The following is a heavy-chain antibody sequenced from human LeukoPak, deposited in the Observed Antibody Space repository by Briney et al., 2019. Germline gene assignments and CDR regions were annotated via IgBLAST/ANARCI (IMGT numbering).Heavy chain of an antibody. Sequence: ASVKVSCKASGGTFSSYAISWVRQAPGQGLEWMGGIIPIFGTANYAQKFQGRVTITADKSTSTAYMELSSLRSEDTAVYYCARTGSENYAAGFYYYYMDVWGKGTTVTVSS. J-gene: IGHJ6*03. CDR1: GGTFSSYA. V-gene: IGHV1-69*06. CDR2: IIPIFGTA. D-gene: IGHD1-7*01. CDR3: ARTGSENYAAGFYYYYMDV.